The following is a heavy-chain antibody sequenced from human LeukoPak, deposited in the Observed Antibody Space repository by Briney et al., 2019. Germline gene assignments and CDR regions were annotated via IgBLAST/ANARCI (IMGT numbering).Heavy chain of an antibody. J-gene: IGHJ6*03. CDR2: ISAYNGNT. CDR3: ARAGYHYYMDV. V-gene: IGHV1-18*04. CDR1: GYTFTGYY. Sequence: ASVKVSCKASGYTFTGYYMHWVRQAPGQGLEWMGWISAYNGNTNYAQKLQGRVTMTTDTSTSTAYMELRSLRSDDTAVYYCARAGYHYYMDVWGKGTTVTVSS.